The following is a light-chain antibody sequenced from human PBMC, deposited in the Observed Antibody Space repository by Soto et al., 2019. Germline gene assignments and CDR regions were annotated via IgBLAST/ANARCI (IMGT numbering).Light chain of an antibody. V-gene: IGLV2-14*01. Sequence: QSVLTQPASVSGSPGQSITIPCTGTNSDVGGYNYVSWYQHHPGKAPKLMIYEVFNRPSGVSSRFSGSKSGSTASPTISGLQAEDEADYYCSSYTTTNTLYVFGTGTKVTVL. CDR2: EVF. CDR1: NSDVGGYNY. J-gene: IGLJ1*01. CDR3: SSYTTTNTLYV.